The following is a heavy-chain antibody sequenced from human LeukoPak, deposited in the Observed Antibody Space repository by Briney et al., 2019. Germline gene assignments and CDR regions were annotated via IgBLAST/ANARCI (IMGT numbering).Heavy chain of an antibody. D-gene: IGHD1-7*01. CDR1: GFTFTSYS. J-gene: IGHJ4*02. Sequence: GGSLRLSCVASGFTFTSYSMSWVRQAPGKGLEWVSGTSDRGDYTYYADSVKGRFTISRDSSKNTLFLQMNSLRAEDTALYFCARKAQYNGHYPLDYWGQGTLVTVSS. CDR2: TSDRGDYT. CDR3: ARKAQYNGHYPLDY. V-gene: IGHV3-23*01.